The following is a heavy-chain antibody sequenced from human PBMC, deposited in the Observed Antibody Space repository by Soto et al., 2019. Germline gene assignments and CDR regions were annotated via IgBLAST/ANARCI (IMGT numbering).Heavy chain of an antibody. Sequence: EVQLLESGGGLVQPGGSLRLSCAASGFTFSSYAMSWVRQAPGKGLEWVSAISGSGGSTYYADSVKGRFIISRDNSKNTLYLQMNSLRAEDTAVYYCAKVDPDIVVVPAATDYWGQGTLVTVSS. CDR3: AKVDPDIVVVPAATDY. J-gene: IGHJ4*02. V-gene: IGHV3-23*01. CDR2: ISGSGGST. CDR1: GFTFSSYA. D-gene: IGHD2-2*01.